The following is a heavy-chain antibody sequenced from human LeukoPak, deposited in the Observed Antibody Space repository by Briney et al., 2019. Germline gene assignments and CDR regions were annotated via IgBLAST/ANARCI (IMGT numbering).Heavy chain of an antibody. CDR3: ARGYGNIVVVPAAPRRAFDI. Sequence: SETLSLTCAVYGGSFSGYYWSWIRQPPGKGLEWIGEINHSGSTNYNPSLKSRVTISVDTSKNQFSLKLSSVTAADTAVYYCARGYGNIVVVPAAPRRAFDIWDQGTMVTVSS. D-gene: IGHD2-2*01. CDR2: INHSGST. J-gene: IGHJ3*02. CDR1: GGSFSGYY. V-gene: IGHV4-34*01.